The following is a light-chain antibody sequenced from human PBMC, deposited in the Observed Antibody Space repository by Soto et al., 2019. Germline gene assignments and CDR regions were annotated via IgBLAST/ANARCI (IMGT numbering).Light chain of an antibody. Sequence: QLVLTQPPSASGSPGQSVTISCTGTSSDVGGYNYVSWYQQHPGKAPKLVFYEVSKRPSGVPDRFSGSKSGNTASLTVSGLQPEDEADYYCSSYAGNNNLLFGGGTKVTVL. CDR2: EVS. V-gene: IGLV2-8*01. CDR1: SSDVGGYNY. J-gene: IGLJ3*02. CDR3: SSYAGNNNLL.